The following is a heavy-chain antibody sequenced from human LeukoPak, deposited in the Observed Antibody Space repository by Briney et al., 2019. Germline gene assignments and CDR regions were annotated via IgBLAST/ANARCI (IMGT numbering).Heavy chain of an antibody. J-gene: IGHJ5*02. Sequence: GGSLRLSCAVSGFTFSSYWMSWVRQAPGKGLEWVANIKQDGSEKYYVDSVKGRFTISRDNAKNSLYLQMNSLRAEDTAVYYCARDLAVMVRGGMWFDPWGQGTLVTVSS. CDR3: ARDLAVMVRGGMWFDP. V-gene: IGHV3-7*01. CDR2: IKQDGSEK. CDR1: GFTFSSYW. D-gene: IGHD3-10*01.